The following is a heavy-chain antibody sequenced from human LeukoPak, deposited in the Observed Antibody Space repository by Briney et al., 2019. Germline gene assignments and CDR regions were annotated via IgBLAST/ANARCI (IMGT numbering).Heavy chain of an antibody. V-gene: IGHV3-74*01. CDR1: GFTFSTYW. CDR3: AKGPLYYYESTGRIDF. Sequence: GGSLRLSCAASGFTFSTYWMHWVRQAPGKGLVWVSRIDHDGINTYYADSVKGRFTISRDNAKNTLYLQMNSLRAEDTAFYYCAKGPLYYYESTGRIDFWGQGTLVTVSS. CDR2: IDHDGINT. J-gene: IGHJ4*02. D-gene: IGHD3-22*01.